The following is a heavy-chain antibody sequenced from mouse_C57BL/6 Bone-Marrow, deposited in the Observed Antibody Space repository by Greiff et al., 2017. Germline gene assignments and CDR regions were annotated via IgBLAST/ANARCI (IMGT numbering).Heavy chain of an antibody. V-gene: IGHV1-82*01. J-gene: IGHJ2*01. D-gene: IGHD1-1*01. Sequence: VQVVESGPELVKPGASVKISCKASGYAFSSSWMNWVKQRPGKGLEWIGRIYPGDGDTNYNGKFKGKATLTADKSSSTAYMQLSSLTSEDSAVYFCARSKLRGYFDYWGQGTTLTVSS. CDR1: GYAFSSSW. CDR3: ARSKLRGYFDY. CDR2: IYPGDGDT.